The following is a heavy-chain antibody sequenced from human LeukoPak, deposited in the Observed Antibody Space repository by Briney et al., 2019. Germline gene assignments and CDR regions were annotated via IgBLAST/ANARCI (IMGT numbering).Heavy chain of an antibody. CDR2: INPNSGGT. J-gene: IGHJ5*02. V-gene: IGHV1-2*02. Sequence: ASVKVSCKASGYTFIGYYMHWVRQAPGQVLEWMGWINPNSGGTNYAQKFQGRVTMTRDTSISTAYMELSRLRSDDTAVYYCARDRGIVVVPAAMTHNWFDPWGQGTLVTVSS. CDR3: ARDRGIVVVPAAMTHNWFDP. D-gene: IGHD2-2*01. CDR1: GYTFIGYY.